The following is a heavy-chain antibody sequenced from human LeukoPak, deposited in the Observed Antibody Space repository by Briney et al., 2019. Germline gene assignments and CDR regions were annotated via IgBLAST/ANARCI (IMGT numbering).Heavy chain of an antibody. CDR3: ATDLADCSSTSCYSA. CDR1: GYTLTELS. CDR2: FDPKDGET. V-gene: IGHV1-24*01. D-gene: IGHD2-2*01. J-gene: IGHJ4*02. Sequence: GASVNVSCKVSGYTLTELSMHWVRQAPGKGLEWMGGFDPKDGETIYAQKFQGRVTMTEDTSTDTAYMELSSLRSEDTAVYYCATDLADCSSTSCYSAWGQGTLVTVSS.